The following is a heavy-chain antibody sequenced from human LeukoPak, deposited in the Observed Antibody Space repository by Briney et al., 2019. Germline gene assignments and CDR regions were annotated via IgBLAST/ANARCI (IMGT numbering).Heavy chain of an antibody. CDR2: INHSGST. CDR1: GGSFSGYY. J-gene: IGHJ3*02. D-gene: IGHD3-3*01. CDR3: ASLSFWSGYHDAFDI. Sequence: NPSETLSLTCAVYGGSFSGYYWSGIPPTPGKGLERSGEINHSGSTNDNPSLKSRVSISVDTSKNQFSLKLSAVTAADRAVYYCASLSFWSGYHDAFDIWGQGTMVTVSS. V-gene: IGHV4-34*01.